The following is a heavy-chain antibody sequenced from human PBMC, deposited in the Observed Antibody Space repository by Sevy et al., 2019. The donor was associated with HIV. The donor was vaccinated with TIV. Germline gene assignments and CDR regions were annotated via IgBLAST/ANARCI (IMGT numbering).Heavy chain of an antibody. CDR3: AREGRWAHYGMDV. D-gene: IGHD1-26*01. CDR2: ISSIRNHI. CDR1: GFTFSSYT. J-gene: IGHJ6*02. V-gene: IGHV3-21*01. Sequence: GGSLRLSCAASGFTFSSYTMNWVRQAPGKGLEWVSSISSIRNHIYYADSVKGRFTISRDNAKNSLYLQMKSLRAEDTAVYYCAREGRWAHYGMDVWGQGTTVTVSS.